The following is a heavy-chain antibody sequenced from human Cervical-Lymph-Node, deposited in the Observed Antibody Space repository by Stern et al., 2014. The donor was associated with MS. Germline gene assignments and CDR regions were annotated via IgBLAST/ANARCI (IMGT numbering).Heavy chain of an antibody. CDR3: ARGYHSFDV. J-gene: IGHJ6*02. D-gene: IGHD1-26*01. CDR2: TRNKANGYTT. V-gene: IGHV3-72*01. CDR1: GFTSSDHY. Sequence: EDQLVESGGGLVQPGGSLRLSCAASGFTSSDHYMDWVRQAPGQGLEWVGRTRNKANGYTTVYAASVAGRFAISRDDSENSLYLQMNSLKIEDTAVYYCARGYHSFDVWGQGTTVTVSS.